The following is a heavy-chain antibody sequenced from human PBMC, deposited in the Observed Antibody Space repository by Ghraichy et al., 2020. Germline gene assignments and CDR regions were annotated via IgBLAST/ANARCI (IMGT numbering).Heavy chain of an antibody. CDR3: AKDLKSGSYLLLR. CDR2: VSGSGGST. J-gene: IGHJ4*02. CDR1: GFTFSSYA. V-gene: IGHV3-23*01. Sequence: GGSLRLSCAASGFTFSSYAMSWVRQAPGKGLEWVSAVSGSGGSTYYADSVKGRFTISRDNSKNTLYLQMNSLRPEDTAVYYCAKDLKSGSYLLLRWGQGTLVTVSS. D-gene: IGHD1-26*01.